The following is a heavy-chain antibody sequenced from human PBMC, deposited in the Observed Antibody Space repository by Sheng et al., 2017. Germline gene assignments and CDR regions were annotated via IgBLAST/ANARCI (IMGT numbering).Heavy chain of an antibody. CDR1: GGTFSSYA. D-gene: IGHD2-21*01. V-gene: IGHV1-69*04. CDR2: IIPILGIA. J-gene: IGHJ6*03. Sequence: QVQLVQSGAEVKKPGSSVKVSCKASGGTFSSYAISWVRQAPGQGLEWMGGIIPILGIANYAQKFQGRVTITADKSTSTAYMELSSLRSEDTAVYYCARERPYCGGDCYSGYYYYYMDVWGKGTTVTVSS. CDR3: ARERPYCGGDCYSGYYYYYMDV.